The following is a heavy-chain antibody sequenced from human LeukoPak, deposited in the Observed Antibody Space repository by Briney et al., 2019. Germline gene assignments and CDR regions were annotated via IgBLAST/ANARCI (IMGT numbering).Heavy chain of an antibody. J-gene: IGHJ4*02. CDR2: ISGSGGST. Sequence: GGSLRLSCAASGFTFSSYSMNWVRQAPGKGLEWVSAISGSGGSTYYADSVKGRFTISRDNSKNTLYLQMNSLRAEDTAVYYCANEVSADCSGGSCRPFDYWGQGTLVTVSS. D-gene: IGHD2-15*01. CDR3: ANEVSADCSGGSCRPFDY. CDR1: GFTFSSYS. V-gene: IGHV3-23*01.